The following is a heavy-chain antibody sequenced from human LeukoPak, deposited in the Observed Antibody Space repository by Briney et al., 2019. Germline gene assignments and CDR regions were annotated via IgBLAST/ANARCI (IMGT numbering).Heavy chain of an antibody. CDR2: IKSKTDGGTT. CDR3: TTAPYYYDSSGICY. Sequence: PGGSLRLSCAASGFTFSNAWMSWVRQGPGKGLECFGRIKSKTDGGTTDYAAPVKGRFTISRDDSKNTLYLQMNSLKTEDTAVYYCTTAPYYYDSSGICYWGQGTLVTVSS. J-gene: IGHJ4*02. D-gene: IGHD3-22*01. CDR1: GFTFSNAW. V-gene: IGHV3-15*01.